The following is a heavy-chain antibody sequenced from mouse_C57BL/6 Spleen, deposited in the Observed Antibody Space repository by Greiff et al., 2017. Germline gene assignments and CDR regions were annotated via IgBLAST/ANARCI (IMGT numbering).Heavy chain of an antibody. J-gene: IGHJ2*01. CDR1: GFTFSDYG. Sequence: EVKLVESGGGLVKPGGSLKLSCAASGFTFSDYGMHWVRQAPETGLEWVAYISSGSSTIYYADTLKGRFIISRDNAKNTLFLQMTSLRSEETAMYYCARKLTALYYFDYWGQGTTLTVSS. V-gene: IGHV5-17*01. CDR3: ARKLTALYYFDY. D-gene: IGHD3-1*01. CDR2: ISSGSSTI.